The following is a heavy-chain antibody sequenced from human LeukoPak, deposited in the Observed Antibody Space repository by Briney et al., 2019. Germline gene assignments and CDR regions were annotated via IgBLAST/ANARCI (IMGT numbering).Heavy chain of an antibody. J-gene: IGHJ4*02. CDR1: GGSISSSSHY. V-gene: IGHV4-39*01. Sequence: PSETLSLTCTVSGGSISSSSHYWGWIRPPPGKGLEWIGSIYYSGTTYYNPSLKSRVTISVETSKNQFSLNLSSVTAADTAVYYCARRQFCSGTSCSLDYWGQGTLVTVSS. D-gene: IGHD2-2*01. CDR2: IYYSGTT. CDR3: ARRQFCSGTSCSLDY.